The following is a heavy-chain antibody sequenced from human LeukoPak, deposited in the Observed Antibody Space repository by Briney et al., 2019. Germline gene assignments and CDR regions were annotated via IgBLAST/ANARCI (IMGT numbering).Heavy chain of an antibody. CDR3: ARRMTTVTTYDY. V-gene: IGHV1-3*01. Sequence: KFQDRVTITRDTSTSTAYMELSSLRSEDTAVYYCARRMTTVTTYDYWGQGTLVTVSS. J-gene: IGHJ4*02. D-gene: IGHD4-17*01.